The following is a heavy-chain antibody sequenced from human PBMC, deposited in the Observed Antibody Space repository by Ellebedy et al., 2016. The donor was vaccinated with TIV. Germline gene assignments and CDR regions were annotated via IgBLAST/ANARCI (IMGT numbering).Heavy chain of an antibody. V-gene: IGHV1-69*13. J-gene: IGHJ6*02. CDR3: ARVVNYYDSSGHDYYGMDV. D-gene: IGHD3-22*01. Sequence: AASVKVSCKASGGTFNSDAISWVRQAPGQGLEWMGGIIPIFGTANYAQKFQGRVTISADESTSTAYVELSSLRSGDTAVYYCARVVNYYDSSGHDYYGMDVWGQGTTVTVSS. CDR2: IIPIFGTA. CDR1: GGTFNSDA.